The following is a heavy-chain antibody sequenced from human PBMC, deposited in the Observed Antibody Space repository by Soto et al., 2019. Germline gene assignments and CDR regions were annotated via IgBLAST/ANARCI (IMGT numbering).Heavy chain of an antibody. CDR2: IIDSGGST. V-gene: IGHV3-23*01. Sequence: EVHLLESGGALVQPGGSLRLSCAASGFTFSSCAMGWVRQAPGKGLEWVSDIIDSGGSTYYAVAVKGRFTISRDNSKSTLYLQMNSLRAEDTAVYYCGKGRSYYYYYGVDVWGQGTTVTVSS. D-gene: IGHD1-26*01. J-gene: IGHJ6*02. CDR1: GFTFSSCA. CDR3: GKGRSYYYYYGVDV.